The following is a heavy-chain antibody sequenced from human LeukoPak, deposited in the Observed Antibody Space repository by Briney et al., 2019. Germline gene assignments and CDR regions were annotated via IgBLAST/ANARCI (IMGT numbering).Heavy chain of an antibody. V-gene: IGHV1-2*02. J-gene: IGHJ5*02. CDR3: ARGRGFMYWFDP. CDR2: ISDSSGST. D-gene: IGHD2-8*01. CDR1: GSTFTFYY. Sequence: GASVTVSFSYSGSTFTFYYMNWVRQAPGQGLERRGWISDSSGSTNYAEKFQGSVTMTRDTSNSTVYMQLSRLRSDDTAVYYCARGRGFMYWFDPWGQGTLVTVSS.